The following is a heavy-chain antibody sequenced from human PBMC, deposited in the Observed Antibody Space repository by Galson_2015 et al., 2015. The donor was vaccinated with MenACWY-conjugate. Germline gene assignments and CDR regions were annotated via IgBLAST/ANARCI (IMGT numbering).Heavy chain of an antibody. CDR3: ARRTTVRRGVTELDFDI. CDR2: IYPDDSET. Sequence: QSGAEVKKPGESLQISCTGSGYSFSSHFIGWVRQVPGKGLEWMGIIYPDDSETRYSPSFQGQVTISADKSISAAYLQWSSLKASDTAMYYCARRTTVRRGVTELDFDIWGQGTMVTVSS. V-gene: IGHV5-51*01. CDR1: GYSFSSHF. J-gene: IGHJ3*02. D-gene: IGHD3-10*01.